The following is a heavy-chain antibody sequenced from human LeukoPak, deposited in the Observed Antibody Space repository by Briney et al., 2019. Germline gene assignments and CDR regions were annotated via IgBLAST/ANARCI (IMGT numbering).Heavy chain of an antibody. D-gene: IGHD1-20*01. V-gene: IGHV1-8*01. Sequence: GASVKVFCKTSGYTFTGYDINWVRQAAGQGFEWMGWMHPNSGDTGYAHNLQGRITITRDSSTATVFMELSSLRSEDTAMYYCARGRLNGNVDFWGQGTLVTVSS. J-gene: IGHJ4*02. CDR2: MHPNSGDT. CDR3: ARGRLNGNVDF. CDR1: GYTFTGYD.